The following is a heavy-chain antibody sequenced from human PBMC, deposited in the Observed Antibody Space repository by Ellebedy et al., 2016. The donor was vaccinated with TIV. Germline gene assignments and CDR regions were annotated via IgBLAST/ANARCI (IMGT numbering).Heavy chain of an antibody. CDR1: GFTFDDYA. CDR3: ATRLGSSGYDSMGTNYFDY. Sequence: GGSLRLXCAASGFTFDDYAMHWVRQAPGKGLEWVSGISWRGHYIGYADSVRGRFTISRDNSKNTLYLEMSSLRAEDTAVYYCATRLGSSGYDSMGTNYFDYWGQGTLVTVSS. J-gene: IGHJ4*02. CDR2: ISWRGHYI. V-gene: IGHV3-9*01. D-gene: IGHD5-12*01.